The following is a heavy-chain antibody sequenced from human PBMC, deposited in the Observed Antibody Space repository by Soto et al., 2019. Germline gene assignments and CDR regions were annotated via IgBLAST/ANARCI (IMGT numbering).Heavy chain of an antibody. CDR1: GFTFSSYA. Sequence: EVQLLESGGGLVQPGGSLRLSCAASGFTFSSYAMSWVRQSPGKGLEWVSAISGSGGSTYYADSVKGRFTISRDNSKNTLYLQMNSLRAEDTDVYYCAKDYFSGYGPYYFDYWGQGTLVTVS. J-gene: IGHJ4*02. CDR3: AKDYFSGYGPYYFDY. V-gene: IGHV3-23*01. CDR2: ISGSGGST. D-gene: IGHD3-16*01.